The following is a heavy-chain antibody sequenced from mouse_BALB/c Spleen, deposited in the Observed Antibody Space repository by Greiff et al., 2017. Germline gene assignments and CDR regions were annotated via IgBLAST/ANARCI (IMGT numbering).Heavy chain of an antibody. Sequence: QVQLKQSGPGLVAPSQSLSITCTVSGFSLTGYGVNWVRQPPGKGLEWLGMIWGDGSTDYNSALKSRLSISKDNSKSQVFLKMNSLQTDDTARYYCAKSYYGYDGTGYFDYWGQGTTLTVSS. J-gene: IGHJ2*01. CDR3: AKSYYGYDGTGYFDY. CDR1: GFSLTGYG. CDR2: IWGDGST. D-gene: IGHD2-9*01. V-gene: IGHV2-6-7*01.